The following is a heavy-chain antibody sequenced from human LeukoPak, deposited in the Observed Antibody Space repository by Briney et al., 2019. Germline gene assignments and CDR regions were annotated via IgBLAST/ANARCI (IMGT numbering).Heavy chain of an antibody. D-gene: IGHD3-3*01. CDR1: GFTFSSYA. V-gene: IGHV3-30-3*01. J-gene: IGHJ4*02. CDR3: ARDQYYDFWSGYYPYY. Sequence: GGSLRLSCAASGFTFSSYAMHWVRQAPGKGLEWVAVISYDGSNKYYADSVKGRFTISRDNSKNTLYLQMNSLRAEDTAVYYCARDQYYDFWSGYYPYYWGQGTLVTVSS. CDR2: ISYDGSNK.